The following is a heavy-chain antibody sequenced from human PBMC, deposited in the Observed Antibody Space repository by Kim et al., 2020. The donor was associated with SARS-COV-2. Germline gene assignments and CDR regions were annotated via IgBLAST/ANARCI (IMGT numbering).Heavy chain of an antibody. Sequence: LSLTCTVSGGSINTGRYYWGWIRQPPGQGLDWIGLIYYSESIYFNSSLRSRLTISLDTSKNQFSLKLRSLTAAATAISSCASLLPRGGR. CDR2: IYYSESI. CDR3: ASLLPR. V-gene: IGHV4-39*01. D-gene: IGHD5-18*01. CDR1: GGSINTGRYY. J-gene: IGHJ2*01.